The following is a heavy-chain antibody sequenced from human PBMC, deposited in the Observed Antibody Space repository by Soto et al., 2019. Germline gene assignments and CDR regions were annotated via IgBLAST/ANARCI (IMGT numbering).Heavy chain of an antibody. V-gene: IGHV4-39*01. CDR2: IYYSGST. J-gene: IGHJ4*02. CDR1: GFSISSSSYY. Sequence: PSETLSLTCPFSGFSISSSSYYWGWIRQPPGKGLEWIGSIYYSGSTYYNPSLKSRVTISVDTSKNQFSLKLSSVTAADTAVYYCARRQSSSWYGLWGQGTLVTVSS. CDR3: ARRQSSSWYGL. D-gene: IGHD6-13*01.